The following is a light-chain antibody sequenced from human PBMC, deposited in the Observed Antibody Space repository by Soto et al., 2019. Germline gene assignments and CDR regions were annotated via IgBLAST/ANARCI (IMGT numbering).Light chain of an antibody. Sequence: EIVLTQSPGSLCLSPGERATLSCRASQSVSSSYLAWYQQKPGQAPRLLIYGASSRATGIPDRFSGSGSGTDFTLTISRLEPEDFAVYYCQQYGSSPPWTFGQGTTGDIK. CDR3: QQYGSSPPWT. J-gene: IGKJ1*01. CDR2: GAS. CDR1: QSVSSSY. V-gene: IGKV3-20*01.